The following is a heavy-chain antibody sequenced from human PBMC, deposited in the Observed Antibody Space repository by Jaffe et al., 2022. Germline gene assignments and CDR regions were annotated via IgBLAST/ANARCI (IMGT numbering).Heavy chain of an antibody. CDR1: GGTFSSYT. CDR3: ARHTYYYDSSGYPPHPDHAFDI. D-gene: IGHD3-22*01. J-gene: IGHJ3*02. Sequence: QVQLVQSGAEVKKPGSSVKVSCKASGGTFSSYTISWVRQAPGQGLEWMGRIIPILGIANYAQKFQGRVTITADKSTSTAYMELSSLRSEDTAVYYCARHTYYYDSSGYPPHPDHAFDIWGQGTMVTVSS. CDR2: IIPILGIA. V-gene: IGHV1-69*02.